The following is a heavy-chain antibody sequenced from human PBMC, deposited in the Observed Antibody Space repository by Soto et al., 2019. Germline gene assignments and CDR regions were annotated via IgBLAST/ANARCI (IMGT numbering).Heavy chain of an antibody. V-gene: IGHV4-4*07. Sequence: PSETLSLTCTVSDDFISSYYWNWIRQPAGKGLEWIGRVSTNGATNYNPSLESRLTMSVDTSKNQFSLKLTSVTAADTAVYFCARADYEILTGSYAMDVWGQGTTVTVSS. CDR2: VSTNGAT. D-gene: IGHD3-9*01. CDR3: ARADYEILTGSYAMDV. CDR1: DDFISSYY. J-gene: IGHJ6*02.